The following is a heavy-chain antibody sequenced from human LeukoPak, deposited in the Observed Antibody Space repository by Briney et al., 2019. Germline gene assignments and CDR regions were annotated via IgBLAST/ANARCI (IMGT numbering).Heavy chain of an antibody. Sequence: GGSLRLSCAASGFTFSTYWMSWVRQAPGKGLEWLANIKQDGSEKYYVGSVKGRFTISRDNGKNSLYLQMNSLRAEDTAVYYCASHYYDFWSGYYFDYWGQGTLVTVSS. V-gene: IGHV3-7*01. CDR3: ASHYYDFWSGYYFDY. CDR2: IKQDGSEK. D-gene: IGHD3-3*01. CDR1: GFTFSTYW. J-gene: IGHJ4*02.